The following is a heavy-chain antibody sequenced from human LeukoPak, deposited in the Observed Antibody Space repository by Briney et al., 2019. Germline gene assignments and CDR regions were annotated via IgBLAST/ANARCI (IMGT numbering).Heavy chain of an antibody. Sequence: GGSLRLSCAASGFTFTSYAVSWARQAPGKGLEWVSSISGNGGSTYYADSVKGRFTISRDNSKNTLYLQLNSLRAEDTAVYYCAKDLYYYGSGSYQDYWGQGTLVTVSS. V-gene: IGHV3-23*01. D-gene: IGHD3-10*01. CDR3: AKDLYYYGSGSYQDY. CDR1: GFTFTSYA. J-gene: IGHJ4*02. CDR2: ISGNGGST.